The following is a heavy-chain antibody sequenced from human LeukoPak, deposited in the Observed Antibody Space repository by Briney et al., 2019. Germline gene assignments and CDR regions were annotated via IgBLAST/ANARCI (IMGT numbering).Heavy chain of an antibody. D-gene: IGHD3-3*01. CDR1: GFTFDDYA. V-gene: IGHV3-9*01. CDR3: GKERSGSHVHAFDP. J-gene: IGHJ5*02. Sequence: GGSLRLSCAASGFTFDDYAMHWVRQAPGKGLEWVSGISWNSGSIGYADSVKGRFTISRDNSKNTLYLQMNSLRTDDTAVYYCGKERSGSHVHAFDPWGQGTVVTVSS. CDR2: ISWNSGSI.